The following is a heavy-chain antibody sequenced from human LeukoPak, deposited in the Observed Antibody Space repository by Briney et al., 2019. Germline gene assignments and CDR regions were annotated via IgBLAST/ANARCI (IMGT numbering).Heavy chain of an antibody. V-gene: IGHV3-23*01. CDR2: ISGSGGST. Sequence: PGGSLRLSCAASGFTFSSYGMSWVRQAPGKGLEWVSAISGSGGSTYYADSVKGRFTISRDNSRNTVYLQMNSLRAEDTAVYYCAQSQYYFGSGSHDYWGQGTLVTVSS. CDR3: AQSQYYFGSGSHDY. J-gene: IGHJ4*02. CDR1: GFTFSSYG. D-gene: IGHD3-10*01.